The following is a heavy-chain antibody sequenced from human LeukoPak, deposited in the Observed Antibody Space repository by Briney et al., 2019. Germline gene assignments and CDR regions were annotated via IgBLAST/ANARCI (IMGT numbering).Heavy chain of an antibody. J-gene: IGHJ4*02. CDR3: AKDRSIGTYYTFDH. CDR2: ISASGVMT. Sequence: GGSQRLSCAASGFTFTDYAMTWVRQAPGKGLEWVSSISASGVMTYYADSVKGRFTVSRDNSKNSLYLQMNSLTAADTAVYYCAKDRSIGTYYTFDHWGQGTLVTVSS. CDR1: GFTFTDYA. V-gene: IGHV3-23*01. D-gene: IGHD1-26*01.